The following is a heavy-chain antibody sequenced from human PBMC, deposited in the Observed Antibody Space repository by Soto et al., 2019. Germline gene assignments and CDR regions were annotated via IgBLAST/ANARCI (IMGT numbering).Heavy chain of an antibody. CDR3: ARRGYCSGGSCFSSHDAFDI. CDR1: GYTFTSYA. D-gene: IGHD2-15*01. J-gene: IGHJ3*02. Sequence: ASVKVSCKASGYTFTSYAMHWVRQAPGQRLEWMGWINAGNGNTKYSQKFQGRVTITRDTSASTAYMELSSLRSEDTAVYYCARRGYCSGGSCFSSHDAFDIWGQGTMVTVSS. V-gene: IGHV1-3*01. CDR2: INAGNGNT.